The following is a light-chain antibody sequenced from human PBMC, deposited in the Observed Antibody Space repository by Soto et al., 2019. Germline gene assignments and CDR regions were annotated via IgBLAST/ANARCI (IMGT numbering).Light chain of an antibody. CDR1: QSVSSNY. V-gene: IGKV3-20*01. CDR2: GTS. Sequence: EIVLTQSPGTLSLSPGEGATLSCRASQSVSSNYFAWYQQKPGQAPRLLIYGTSRRATGIPDRFSGSGSGTDFTLKISRVEAEDVGVYSCIQFSHFPRTFGQGTKVEIK. CDR3: IQFSHFPRT. J-gene: IGKJ1*01.